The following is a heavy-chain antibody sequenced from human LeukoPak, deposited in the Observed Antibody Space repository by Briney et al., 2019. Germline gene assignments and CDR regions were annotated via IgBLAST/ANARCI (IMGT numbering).Heavy chain of an antibody. Sequence: GGSLRLSCAASGFTFSSYGMHWVRQAPGKGLEWVAFIRYDGSNKYYADSVKGRFTISRDNSKNTLYLQMNSLRAEDTAVYYCAKDKWYYYDSSGSPQIDYWGQGTLVTVSS. CDR3: AKDKWYYYDSSGSPQIDY. J-gene: IGHJ4*02. CDR2: IRYDGSNK. D-gene: IGHD3-22*01. V-gene: IGHV3-30*02. CDR1: GFTFSSYG.